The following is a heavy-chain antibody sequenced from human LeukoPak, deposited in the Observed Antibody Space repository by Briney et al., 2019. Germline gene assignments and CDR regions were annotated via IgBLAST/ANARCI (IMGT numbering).Heavy chain of an antibody. CDR3: ATSYGSGSYYDHYYYGMDV. D-gene: IGHD3-10*01. CDR2: ISSSSTNI. CDR1: TFSFSDYS. V-gene: IGHV3-21*01. Sequence: GGSLRLSCAASTFSFSDYSMNWVRQAPGEGLEWASSISSSSTNIYYADSVRGRFTISRDNAKKSLYLQMNSLRAEDTAVYYCATSYGSGSYYDHYYYGMDVWGQGTTVTISS. J-gene: IGHJ6*02.